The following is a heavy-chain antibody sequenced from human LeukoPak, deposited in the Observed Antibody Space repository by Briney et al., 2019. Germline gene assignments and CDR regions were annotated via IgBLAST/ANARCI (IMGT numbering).Heavy chain of an antibody. D-gene: IGHD3-3*01. J-gene: IGHJ4*02. CDR2: INTNTGNP. CDR1: GGAFSNYA. Sequence: RASVKVSCKASGGAFSNYAVSWVRQAPGQGLEWMGWINTNTGNPTYAQGFTGRFVFSLDTSVSTAYLQISSLKAEDTAVYYCARDVVGRAITIFGVVEALRYFDYWGQGTLVTVSS. V-gene: IGHV7-4-1*02. CDR3: ARDVVGRAITIFGVVEALRYFDY.